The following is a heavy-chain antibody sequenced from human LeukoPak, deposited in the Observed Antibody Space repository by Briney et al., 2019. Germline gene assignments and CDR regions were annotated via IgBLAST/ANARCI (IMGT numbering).Heavy chain of an antibody. V-gene: IGHV3-74*01. D-gene: IGHD3-10*01. CDR1: GFTFSNYR. CDR2: INSDGSST. Sequence: QPGGSLRRSCAASGFTFSNYRMHWVRQAPGKGLVGVSRINSDGSSTNYADSVKGRLTISRDNAKNSLYLQMNSLRDEDTAAYYCARGGSGSNYPFDDWGQGTLVTVSS. CDR3: ARGGSGSNYPFDD. J-gene: IGHJ4*02.